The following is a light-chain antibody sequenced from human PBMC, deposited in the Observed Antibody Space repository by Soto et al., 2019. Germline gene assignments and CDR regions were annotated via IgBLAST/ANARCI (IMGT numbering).Light chain of an antibody. Sequence: DIQMTQSPSTLSASVGDRVTITCRASQSISTWLAWYQQKPGKAPKLLIYKASILESGVPSRFSGSGSGTEFTLTNSSLQPDDFATYYCQQYNSYSSFGQGTKLEIK. J-gene: IGKJ2*01. CDR1: QSISTW. V-gene: IGKV1-5*03. CDR3: QQYNSYSS. CDR2: KAS.